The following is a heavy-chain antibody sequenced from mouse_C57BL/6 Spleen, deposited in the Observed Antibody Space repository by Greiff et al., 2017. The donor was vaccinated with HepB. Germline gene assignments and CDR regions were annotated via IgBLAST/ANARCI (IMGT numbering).Heavy chain of an antibody. Sequence: VQLQHSGAELVRPGASVKLSCTASGFNIKDYYMHWVKQRPEQGLEWIGRIDPEDGDTEYAPKFQGKATMTADTSSNTAYLQLSSLTSEDTAVYYCTTKTTTVVATNFDYWGQGTTLTVSS. CDR2: IDPEDGDT. CDR1: GFNIKDYY. V-gene: IGHV14-1*01. J-gene: IGHJ2*01. CDR3: TTKTTTVVATNFDY. D-gene: IGHD1-1*01.